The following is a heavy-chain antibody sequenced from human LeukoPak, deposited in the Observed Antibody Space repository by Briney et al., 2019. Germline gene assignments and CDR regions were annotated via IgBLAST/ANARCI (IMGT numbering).Heavy chain of an antibody. Sequence: GGSLRLSCAASGFTFSSYGMHWVRQAPGKGLEYVSAISSNGINTDYANSVKGRLTISRDNSKNTLFLQMGSLRVEDMAVYYCAREASAENSGWFFDYWGQGTLVAVSS. J-gene: IGHJ4*02. CDR3: AREASAENSGWFFDY. CDR2: ISSNGINT. D-gene: IGHD2/OR15-2a*01. CDR1: GFTFSSYG. V-gene: IGHV3-64*01.